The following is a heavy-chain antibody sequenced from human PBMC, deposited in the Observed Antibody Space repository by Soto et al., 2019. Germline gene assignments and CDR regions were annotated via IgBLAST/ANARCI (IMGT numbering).Heavy chain of an antibody. CDR3: ARTVVVPAAPVSHWFDP. Sequence: ASVKVSCKASGYTFTSYDINCVRQATGKGLEWMGWMNPNSGNTGYAQKFQGRVTMTRNTSISTAYMELSSLRSEDTAVYYCARTVVVPAAPVSHWFDPWGQGTLVTGSS. CDR1: GYTFTSYD. D-gene: IGHD2-2*01. J-gene: IGHJ5*02. CDR2: MNPNSGNT. V-gene: IGHV1-8*01.